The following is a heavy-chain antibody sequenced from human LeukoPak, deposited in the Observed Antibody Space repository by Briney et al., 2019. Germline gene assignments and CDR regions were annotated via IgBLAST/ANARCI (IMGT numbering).Heavy chain of an antibody. J-gene: IGHJ4*02. CDR2: INQDGSEK. Sequence: GGSARLFCAVCGLTFRSYWMRGGRQAPGKGRELVANINQDGSEKYFVDSVKGRFTISRDNAKNSLHLQMNTLRAEDTAVYYCARERDGRFFDYWGQGTLVTVSS. CDR1: GLTFRSYW. CDR3: ARERDGRFFDY. D-gene: IGHD5-24*01. V-gene: IGHV3-7*01.